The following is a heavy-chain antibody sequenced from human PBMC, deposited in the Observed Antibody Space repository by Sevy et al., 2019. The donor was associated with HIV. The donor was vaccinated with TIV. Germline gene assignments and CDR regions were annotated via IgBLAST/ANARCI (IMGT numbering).Heavy chain of an antibody. J-gene: IGHJ4*02. CDR2: TNEDGSVT. Sequence: GGSLRLSCAGSGFSITSYWMHWVRQAPGKGLVWVSRTNEDGSVTNHANSVRGRFTISRDIAKNTLYLQMNSLSVDDTAVYYCVKDFGVPTDYWGQGNVVTVSS. CDR3: VKDFGVPTDY. D-gene: IGHD3-16*01. CDR1: GFSITSYW. V-gene: IGHV3-74*01.